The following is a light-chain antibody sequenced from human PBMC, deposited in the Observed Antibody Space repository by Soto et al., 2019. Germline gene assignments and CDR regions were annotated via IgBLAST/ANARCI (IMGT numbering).Light chain of an antibody. CDR2: AAS. Sequence: DTPLTQSPSFLSASVGDRVTIACRASQDVSRSVGWYQQKPGTAPKLLISAASTLNSGVPSRFSGSGSGTDFTLTISSLQPEDFATYYCQQLWTYPLTFGGGTKVEL. CDR1: QDVSRS. J-gene: IGKJ4*01. CDR3: QQLWTYPLT. V-gene: IGKV1-9*01.